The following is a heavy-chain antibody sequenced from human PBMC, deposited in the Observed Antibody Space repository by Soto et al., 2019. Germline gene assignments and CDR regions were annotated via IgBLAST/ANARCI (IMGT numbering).Heavy chain of an antibody. J-gene: IGHJ4*02. V-gene: IGHV1-8*01. CDR3: VRIAAGGDY. CDR2: MNPNNGHT. Sequence: ASVKVSCKASGYTFTNYDINWVRQATGQGLEWMGWMNPNNGHTGYAQKFQGRVTMTRNTSISTAYTELTSLRSGDTAIYYCVRIAAGGDYWGQGTLVNVSS. D-gene: IGHD6-13*01. CDR1: GYTFTNYD.